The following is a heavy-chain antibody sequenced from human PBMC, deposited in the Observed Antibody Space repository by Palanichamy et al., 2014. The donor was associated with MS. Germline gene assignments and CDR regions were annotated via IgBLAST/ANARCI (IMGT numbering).Heavy chain of an antibody. D-gene: IGHD1-7*01. CDR1: GLTFSNYD. Sequence: EVQLLESGGGLVQPGGSLRLSCEVSGLTFSNYDMSWVRQAPGKGLEWVSVISNSGATTSYADSVKGRFTISRDNSKNTLSLQMNSLRVEDTAVYYCAKYHELTISEFDYWGQGTLVTVSS. V-gene: IGHV3-23*01. CDR3: AKYHELTISEFDY. CDR2: ISNSGATT. J-gene: IGHJ4*02.